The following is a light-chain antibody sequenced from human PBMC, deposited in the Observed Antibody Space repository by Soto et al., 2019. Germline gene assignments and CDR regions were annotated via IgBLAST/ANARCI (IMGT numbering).Light chain of an antibody. CDR1: QSVSGF. J-gene: IGKJ1*01. V-gene: IGKV1-5*01. Sequence: DIQMTQSPSTLSASVGDRVTISCRASQSVSGFLAWYQQKPGKGPRLMIYDVSTLDSGVPSRFSGSGFGSEFTHTISSLQPDDFATYYCHQDNSYSPWTFGQGTKVAIK. CDR3: HQDNSYSPWT. CDR2: DVS.